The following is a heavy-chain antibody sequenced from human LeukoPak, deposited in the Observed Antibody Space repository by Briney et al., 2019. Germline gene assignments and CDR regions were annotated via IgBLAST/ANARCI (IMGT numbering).Heavy chain of an antibody. CDR3: AKGSYLRTYSGFDY. CDR1: GFTFSDYY. D-gene: IGHD5-12*01. Sequence: GGSLRLSCAASGFTFSDYYMSWIRQAPGKGLEWLSYISSGGSTIYYADPVKGRFTISRDNAKNSLYLQMNSLRAEDTAVYYCAKGSYLRTYSGFDYWGQGTLVTVSS. J-gene: IGHJ4*02. CDR2: ISSGGSTI. V-gene: IGHV3-11*01.